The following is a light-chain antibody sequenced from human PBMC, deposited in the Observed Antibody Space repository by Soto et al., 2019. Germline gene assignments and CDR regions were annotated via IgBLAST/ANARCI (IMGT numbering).Light chain of an antibody. Sequence: QSVLTQPPSASGTPGQRVTISCSGSTSNIGSNTVNFYQQVPGSAPKLLIHSNDQRHSGVPDRFSGSKSGTSASLAISGLQPEDEADYYCVSWEDSLRAVVFGGGTKLTVL. CDR2: SND. J-gene: IGLJ2*01. CDR1: TSNIGSNT. CDR3: VSWEDSLRAVV. V-gene: IGLV1-44*01.